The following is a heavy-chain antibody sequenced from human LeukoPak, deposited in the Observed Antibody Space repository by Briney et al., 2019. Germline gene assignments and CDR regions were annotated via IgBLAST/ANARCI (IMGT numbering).Heavy chain of an antibody. CDR3: AKGGPYDILTGKNVFDI. V-gene: IGHV3-53*01. CDR1: GFTVSSNY. J-gene: IGHJ3*02. CDR2: IYSGGNT. Sequence: GGSLRLSCAASGFTVSSNYMSWVRQAPGKGLQWVSVIYSGGNTYYADSVKGRFTISRDNSKNTLYLQMDSLRAEDTAVYYCAKGGPYDILTGKNVFDIWGQGTMVTVSS. D-gene: IGHD3-9*01.